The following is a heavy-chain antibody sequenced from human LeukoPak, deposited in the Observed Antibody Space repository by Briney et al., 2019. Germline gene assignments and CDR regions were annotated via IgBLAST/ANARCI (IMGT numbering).Heavy chain of an antibody. CDR2: INPSSGGT. Sequence: ASVKVSCKASGYTFTGYYMHWVRQAPGQGLEWMGWINPSSGGTNYAQKFQGRVTMTRDTSISTAYMELSSLSSEDTAVYYCARGGDGDRRDFDYWGQGTLVTVSS. V-gene: IGHV1-2*02. D-gene: IGHD5-24*01. CDR1: GYTFTGYY. J-gene: IGHJ4*02. CDR3: ARGGDGDRRDFDY.